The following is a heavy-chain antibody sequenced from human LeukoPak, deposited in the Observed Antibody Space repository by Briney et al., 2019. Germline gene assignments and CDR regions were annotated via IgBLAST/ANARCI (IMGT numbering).Heavy chain of an antibody. V-gene: IGHV1-8*01. J-gene: IGHJ4*02. CDR1: GYTFRSYE. CDR2: IHPNSGKT. D-gene: IGHD4-23*01. Sequence: ASVKVSCKASGYTFRSYEINWVRQAPGQGLEWVGWIHPNSGKTGYAQKFQGRVTMTRDSSTETAFMELSSLKFDDTAIFYCARGHYGGNRYFDIWGQGTLVSVSS. CDR3: ARGHYGGNRYFDI.